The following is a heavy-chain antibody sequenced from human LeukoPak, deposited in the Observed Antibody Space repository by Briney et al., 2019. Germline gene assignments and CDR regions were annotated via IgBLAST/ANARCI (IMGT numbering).Heavy chain of an antibody. CDR2: IYSGGST. CDR3: ARAATVYYYYMDV. V-gene: IGHV3-66*01. D-gene: IGHD4-11*01. Sequence: PGGSLRLSCAASGFTVSSNYMSWVRQAPGKGLEWVSVIYSGGSTYYADSVKGRFTISRDNSKNTLYLQMNSLRAEDTAVYYCARAATVYYYYMDVWGKGTTVTISS. CDR1: GFTVSSNY. J-gene: IGHJ6*03.